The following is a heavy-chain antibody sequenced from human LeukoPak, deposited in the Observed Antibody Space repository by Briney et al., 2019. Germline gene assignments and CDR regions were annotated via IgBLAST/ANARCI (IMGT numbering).Heavy chain of an antibody. V-gene: IGHV4-59*08. D-gene: IGHD4-23*01. CDR1: GGSISSYY. Sequence: PSETLSLTCTVSGGSISSYYWSWIRQPPGKGLEWIGYIYYSGSTNYNPSLKSRVTISVDTSKNQFSLKLSSVTAADTAVYYCACQFLDYGGNLGMDVWGQGTTVTVSS. CDR3: ACQFLDYGGNLGMDV. J-gene: IGHJ6*02. CDR2: IYYSGST.